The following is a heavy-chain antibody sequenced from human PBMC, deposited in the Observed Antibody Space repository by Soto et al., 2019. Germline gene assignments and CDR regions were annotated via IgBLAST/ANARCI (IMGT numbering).Heavy chain of an antibody. J-gene: IGHJ4*02. Sequence: TVKVSCKASVGTFRSYAIICVLQSPGQGLEWMGGIIPIFGTANYAQKFQGRVTITADESTSTAYMELSSLRSEDTAVYYCASVPRAIYCSRTSCYRGGLDYWGQGTLVTVSS. CDR1: VGTFRSYA. CDR2: IIPIFGTA. CDR3: ASVPRAIYCSRTSCYRGGLDY. V-gene: IGHV1-69*13. D-gene: IGHD2-2*01.